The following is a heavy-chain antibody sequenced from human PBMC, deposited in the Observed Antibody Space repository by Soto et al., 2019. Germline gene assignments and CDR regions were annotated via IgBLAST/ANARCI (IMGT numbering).Heavy chain of an antibody. CDR3: AKVGWFVIDY. V-gene: IGHV4-34*01. J-gene: IGHJ4*02. D-gene: IGHD6-19*01. Sequence: PSETLSLTCAVFGESFTAYYWSWIRQPPGKGLEWIGEINHRGRSNYSPSFKSRVTISIDTSKSQFSLNLNSVTAADTAVYFCAKVGWFVIDYWGQGALVTVSS. CDR2: INHRGRS. CDR1: GESFTAYY.